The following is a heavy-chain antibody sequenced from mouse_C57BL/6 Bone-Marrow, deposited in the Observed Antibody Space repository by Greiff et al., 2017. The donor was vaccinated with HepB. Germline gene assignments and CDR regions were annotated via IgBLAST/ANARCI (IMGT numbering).Heavy chain of an antibody. V-gene: IGHV1-64*01. J-gene: IGHJ2*01. CDR1: GYTFTSYW. D-gene: IGHD1-1*01. CDR2: IHPNSGST. CDR3: ARRSGIYYYGSSPYFDY. Sequence: QVQLQQPGAELVKPGASVKLSCKASGYTFTSYWMHWVKQRPGQGLEWIGMIHPNSGSTNYNEKFKRKATLTVDKSSSTAYMQLSSLTSEDSAVYYCARRSGIYYYGSSPYFDYWGQGTTLTVSS.